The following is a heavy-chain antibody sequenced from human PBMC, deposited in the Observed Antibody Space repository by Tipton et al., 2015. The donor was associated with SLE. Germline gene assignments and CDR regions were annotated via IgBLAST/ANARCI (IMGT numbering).Heavy chain of an antibody. D-gene: IGHD4-17*01. CDR3: ARVDYGPLDY. CDR1: GGSISSYY. V-gene: IGHV4-59*01. J-gene: IGHJ4*02. Sequence: TLSLTCTVSGGSISSYYWSWIRQPPGKGLEWIGYIYYSGSTNYNPSLKSRVTISVDTSKNQFSLKLSSVTAADTAVYYCARVDYGPLDYWGQGTLVTVSS. CDR2: IYYSGST.